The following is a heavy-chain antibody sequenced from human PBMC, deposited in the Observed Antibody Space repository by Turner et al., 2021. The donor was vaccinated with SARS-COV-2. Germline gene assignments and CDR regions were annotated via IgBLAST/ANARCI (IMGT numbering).Heavy chain of an antibody. V-gene: IGHV3-30*18. CDR1: GFTFSSYG. D-gene: IGHD1-26*01. CDR3: AKGGYSGSTFDY. Sequence: QVQLVESGGCVVQPGRSLRLPCAASGFTFSSYGMHWVRQAPGKGLEWVAVISYDGSNKYYADSVKGRFTISRDKSKNTLYLQMNSLRTEDTAVYYCAKGGYSGSTFDYWGQGTLVTVSS. J-gene: IGHJ4*02. CDR2: ISYDGSNK.